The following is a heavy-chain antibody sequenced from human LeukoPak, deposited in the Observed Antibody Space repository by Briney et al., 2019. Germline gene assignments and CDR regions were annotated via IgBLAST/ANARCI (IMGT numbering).Heavy chain of an antibody. J-gene: IGHJ4*02. D-gene: IGHD5-24*01. CDR1: GGSISSSSYY. CDR3: ARRFGRWLQLYFDY. CDR2: IYYSGST. Sequence: SETLSLTCTVSGGSISSSSYYWGWIRQPPGKGLEWIGSIYYSGSTYYNPSLKSRVTISVDTSKNQFSLKLSSVTAADTAVYYCARRFGRWLQLYFDYWGQGTLVTVSS. V-gene: IGHV4-39*01.